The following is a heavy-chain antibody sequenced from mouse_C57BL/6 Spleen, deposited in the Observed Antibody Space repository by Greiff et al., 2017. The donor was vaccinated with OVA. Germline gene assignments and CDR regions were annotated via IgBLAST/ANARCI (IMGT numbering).Heavy chain of an antibody. J-gene: IGHJ1*03. CDR1: GFTFSSYA. Sequence: EVMLVESGGGLVKPGGSLKLSCAASGFTFSSYAMSWVRQTPEKRLEWVATISDGGSYTYYPDNVKGRFTISRDNAKNNLYLQMSHLKYEDTAMYYCARKDYDYDWYFDVWGTGTTVTVSS. D-gene: IGHD2-4*01. CDR2: ISDGGSYT. V-gene: IGHV5-4*03. CDR3: ARKDYDYDWYFDV.